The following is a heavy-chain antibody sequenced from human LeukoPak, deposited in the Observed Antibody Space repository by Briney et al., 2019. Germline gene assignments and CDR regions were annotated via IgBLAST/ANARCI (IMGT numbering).Heavy chain of an antibody. CDR2: ISWSGDRM. CDR3: AKDLGGSATTV. Sequence: HPGRSLRLSCAASGFTFEDRVMHWVRQAPGKGLEWVSSISWSGDRMGYADAVKGRFTISRDNAKNSLFLQMNSLRVEDTALYYCAKDLGGSATTVWGQGTLVTVSS. V-gene: IGHV3-9*01. CDR1: GFTFEDRV. D-gene: IGHD2-2*01. J-gene: IGHJ4*02.